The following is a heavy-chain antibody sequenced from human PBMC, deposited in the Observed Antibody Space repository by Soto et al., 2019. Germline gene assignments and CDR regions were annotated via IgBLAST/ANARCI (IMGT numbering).Heavy chain of an antibody. CDR2: ISYDGSNK. CDR3: ARDGNIVVVVAATGWFDP. V-gene: IGHV3-30-3*01. D-gene: IGHD2-15*01. Sequence: PGGSLRLCCAASGFTFSSYAMHWVRQAPGKGLEWVAVISYDGSNKYYADSVKGRFTISRDNSKNTLYLQMNSLRAEDTAVYYCARDGNIVVVVAATGWFDPWGQGTLVTVSS. CDR1: GFTFSSYA. J-gene: IGHJ5*02.